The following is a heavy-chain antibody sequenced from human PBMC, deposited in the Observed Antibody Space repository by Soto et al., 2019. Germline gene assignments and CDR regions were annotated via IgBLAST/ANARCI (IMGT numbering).Heavy chain of an antibody. D-gene: IGHD2-2*01. CDR1: GFTFSNAW. CDR3: TTDYTIHGGFRSSTNHFDY. CDR2: IKSKTDGGTT. V-gene: IGHV3-15*07. Sequence: GGSLRLSCAASGFTFSNAWMNWVRQAPGKGLEWVGRIKSKTDGGTTDYAAPVKGRFTISRDDSKNTLYLQMNSLKTEDTAVYYCTTDYTIHGGFRSSTNHFDYWGQGTLVTVSS. J-gene: IGHJ4*02.